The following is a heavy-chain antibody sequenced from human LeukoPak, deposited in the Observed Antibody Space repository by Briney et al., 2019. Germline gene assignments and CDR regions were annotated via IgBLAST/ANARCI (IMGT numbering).Heavy chain of an antibody. Sequence: ASVKVSCKASGYTFTSYYMHWVRQAPGQGLEWMGIINPSGGSTSYAQKFQGRVTMTRDTSTSTAYMELSSLRSEDTAVYYCASLGPYGSGSYFGPPDWGQGTLVTVSS. CDR1: GYTFTSYY. D-gene: IGHD3-10*01. J-gene: IGHJ4*02. CDR2: INPSGGST. V-gene: IGHV1-46*01. CDR3: ASLGPYGSGSYFGPPD.